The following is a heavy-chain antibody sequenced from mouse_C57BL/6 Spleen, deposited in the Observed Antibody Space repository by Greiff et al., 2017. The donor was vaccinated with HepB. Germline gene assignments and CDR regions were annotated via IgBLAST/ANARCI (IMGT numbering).Heavy chain of an antibody. J-gene: IGHJ1*03. CDR2: ILPGSGST. CDR1: GYTFTGYW. V-gene: IGHV1-9*01. D-gene: IGHD1-1*01. Sequence: QVQLQQSGAELMKPGASVKLSCKATGYTFTGYWIEWVKQRPGHGLEWIGEILPGSGSTNYNEKFKGKATFTADTSSNTAYMQLSSLTTEDSAIYYCARSRITTVVGPYWYFDVWGTDHGHRLL. CDR3: ARSRITTVVGPYWYFDV.